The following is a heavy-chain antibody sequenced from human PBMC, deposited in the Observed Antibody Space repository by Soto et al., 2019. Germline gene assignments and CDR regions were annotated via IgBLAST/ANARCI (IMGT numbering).Heavy chain of an antibody. Sequence: GGSLRLSCAASGFTFSSYAMSWVRQAPGKGLEWVSAISGSGGSTYYADSVKGRFTISRDNSKNTLYLQMNSLRAEDTAVYYCAKFFYGDYFIDTYYFDYWGQGTLVTVSS. D-gene: IGHD4-17*01. J-gene: IGHJ4*02. CDR1: GFTFSSYA. V-gene: IGHV3-23*01. CDR3: AKFFYGDYFIDTYYFDY. CDR2: ISGSGGST.